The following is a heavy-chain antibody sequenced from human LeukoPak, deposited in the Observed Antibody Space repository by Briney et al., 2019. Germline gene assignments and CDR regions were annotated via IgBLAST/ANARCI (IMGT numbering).Heavy chain of an antibody. J-gene: IGHJ6*03. V-gene: IGHV4-4*07. CDR2: IYTSGST. D-gene: IGHD3-10*01. Sequence: PSETLSLTCTVSGGSISSYYWSWIRQPAGKGLEWIGRIYTSGSTNYNPSLKSRVTMSVDTSKNQFSLKLISVTAADTAVYYCARDPYYGSGRDYYMDVWGKGTTVTISS. CDR1: GGSISSYY. CDR3: ARDPYYGSGRDYYMDV.